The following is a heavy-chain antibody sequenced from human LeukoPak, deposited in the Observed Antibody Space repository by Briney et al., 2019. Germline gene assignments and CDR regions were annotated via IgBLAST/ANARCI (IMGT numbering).Heavy chain of an antibody. D-gene: IGHD6-13*01. V-gene: IGHV1-69*13. J-gene: IGHJ4*01. Sequence: SVKVACKASGGSFSSYAISWVRQAPGQGLEWMGGIIPIFGRPNYAQKFQGRVTISADDSTSTAYMELRSLRSDDTAGYYCAREGEQQLARELDYWGQGTPVTVSS. CDR3: AREGEQQLARELDY. CDR2: IIPIFGRP. CDR1: GGSFSSYA.